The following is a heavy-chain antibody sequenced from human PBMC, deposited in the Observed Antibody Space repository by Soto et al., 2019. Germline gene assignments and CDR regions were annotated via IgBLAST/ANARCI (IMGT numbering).Heavy chain of an antibody. V-gene: IGHV4-34*01. D-gene: IGHD6-19*01. J-gene: IGHJ4*02. CDR1: GGSFSGYY. CDR2: INHSGST. CDR3: ARGVGGYSSGWYYDY. Sequence: SETLSLTCAVYGGSFSGYYWSWIRQPPGKGLEWIGEINHSGSTNYNPSLKSRVTISVDTSKNQFSLKLSSVTAADTAAYYCARGVGGYSSGWYYDYWGQGTLVTVSS.